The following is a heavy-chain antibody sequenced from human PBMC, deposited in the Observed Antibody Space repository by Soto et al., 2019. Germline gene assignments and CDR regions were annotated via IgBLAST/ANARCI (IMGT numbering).Heavy chain of an antibody. CDR1: GFSISNFV. D-gene: IGHD2-8*01. Sequence: EVQLLGSGGRLAQPGGSLRLSCAASGFSISNFVMSWVRQAPGKGLEWISMIRGSGDTTYYADSVQGRFTISRDHSENTLFLQMNSLRAEDTAIYYCAKDLGNGHGYPIFDSWGQGTLVTVSS. CDR3: AKDLGNGHGYPIFDS. J-gene: IGHJ4*02. CDR2: IRGSGDTT. V-gene: IGHV3-23*01.